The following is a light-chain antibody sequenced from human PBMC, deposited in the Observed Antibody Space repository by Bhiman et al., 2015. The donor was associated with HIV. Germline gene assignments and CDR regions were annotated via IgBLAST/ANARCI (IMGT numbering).Light chain of an antibody. V-gene: IGLV2-14*03. Sequence: QSALTQPASVSGSPGQSITISCTGTSSDVGGYTYVSWYQQHPGKAPKLMIYDVSKRPSGVSNRFSGSKSGNTASLTISGLQAEDDADYYCSSYTSSSPWVFGGGTKLTVL. CDR3: SSYTSSSPWV. CDR2: DVS. CDR1: SSDVGGYTY. J-gene: IGLJ3*02.